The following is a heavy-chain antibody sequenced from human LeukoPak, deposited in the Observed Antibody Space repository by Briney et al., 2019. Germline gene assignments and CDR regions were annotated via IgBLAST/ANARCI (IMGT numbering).Heavy chain of an antibody. Sequence: ASVKVSCKASGYTFTSYAMHWVRQAPGQRLEWMGRINAGNGNTKYSQKFQGRVTITRDTSASTAYMELSSLRSEDTAVYYCAREDSSGSKYYYYGMDVWGQGTTVTVSS. J-gene: IGHJ6*02. V-gene: IGHV1-3*01. D-gene: IGHD6-19*01. CDR1: GYTFTSYA. CDR3: AREDSSGSKYYYYGMDV. CDR2: INAGNGNT.